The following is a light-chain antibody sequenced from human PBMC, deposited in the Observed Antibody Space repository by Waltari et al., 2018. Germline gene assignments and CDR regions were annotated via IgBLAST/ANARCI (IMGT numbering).Light chain of an antibody. CDR2: EDT. V-gene: IGLV3-10*01. Sequence: SYELTQPPSVSVSPGQTARITGSGDALPQQYAYWYQQQSGQAPVLVIYEDTNRPSGIPERFSGSSAGTWVTLIISGAQVEDEADYYCYSPDGSDNHAPWVYGGGTKLTVL. CDR1: ALPQQY. J-gene: IGLJ3*02. CDR3: YSPDGSDNHAPWV.